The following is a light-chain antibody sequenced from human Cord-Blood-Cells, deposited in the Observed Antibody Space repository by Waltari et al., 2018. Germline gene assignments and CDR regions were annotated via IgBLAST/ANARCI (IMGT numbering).Light chain of an antibody. CDR1: QGISNY. CDR3: QKYNSAPWT. CDR2: AAS. Sequence: DIQMTQSPSSLSASVGDRGNITCRESQGISNYLAWYQQKPGKVPKLLIYAASTLQSGVPSRFSGSGSGTDVTLTISSLQPEDVATYYCQKYNSAPWTFGQGTKVEIK. J-gene: IGKJ1*01. V-gene: IGKV1-27*01.